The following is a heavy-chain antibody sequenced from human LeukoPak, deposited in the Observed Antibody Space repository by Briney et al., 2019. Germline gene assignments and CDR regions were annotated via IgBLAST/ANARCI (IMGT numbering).Heavy chain of an antibody. Sequence: SETLSLTRTVSGGSISSSSYYWGWIRQPPGKGLEWIGNIYYTGSTHYNPSLKSRVTISVDTSKNQFSLKLSSVTAADTAVYHCVRGVRIWGQGTIVTVSS. CDR2: IYYTGST. D-gene: IGHD3-10*01. CDR1: GGSISSSSYY. V-gene: IGHV4-39*01. J-gene: IGHJ3*02. CDR3: VRGVRI.